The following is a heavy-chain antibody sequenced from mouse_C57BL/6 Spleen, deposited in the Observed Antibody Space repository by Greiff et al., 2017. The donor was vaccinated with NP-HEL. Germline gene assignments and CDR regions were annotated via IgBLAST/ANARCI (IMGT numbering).Heavy chain of an antibody. CDR2: IYPGNGDT. D-gene: IGHD3-1*01. J-gene: IGHJ4*01. CDR3: ARSGRPLYAMDY. V-gene: IGHV1-12*01. CDR1: GYTFTSYN. Sequence: QVQLQQSGAELVRPGASVKMSCKASGYTFTSYNMHWVKQTPRQGLEWIGAIYPGNGDTSYNQKFKGKATLTVDQSSSTAYMKLSSLTSEDSSVYFCARSGRPLYAMDYWGQGTSVTVSS.